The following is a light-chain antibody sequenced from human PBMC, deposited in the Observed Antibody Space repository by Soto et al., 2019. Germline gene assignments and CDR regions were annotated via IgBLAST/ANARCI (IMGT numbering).Light chain of an antibody. CDR3: QQYNSYYPWT. V-gene: IGKV1-5*01. J-gene: IGKJ1*01. Sequence: DIQMTQAPSTLSASVGDRVTITCRAIQSISSWLAWYQQKPGKAPKLLIYDASSLESGVPSRFSGSGSGTEFTLTISSLQHDDFANYYCQQYNSYYPWTFGQGTKVDIK. CDR1: QSISSW. CDR2: DAS.